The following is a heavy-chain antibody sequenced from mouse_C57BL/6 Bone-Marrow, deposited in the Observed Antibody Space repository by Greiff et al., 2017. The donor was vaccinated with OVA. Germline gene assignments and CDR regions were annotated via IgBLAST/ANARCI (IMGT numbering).Heavy chain of an antibody. CDR2: IDPSDSET. CDR3: ARYDGYYPYYFDY. D-gene: IGHD2-3*01. V-gene: IGHV1-52*01. CDR1: GYTFTSYW. J-gene: IGHJ2*01. Sequence: QVQLQQPGAELVRPGSSVKLSCKASGYTFTSYWMHWVKQRPIQGLEWIGNIDPSDSETHYNQKFKDKATLTVDKSSSTAYMQLSSLTSEDSAVYYGARYDGYYPYYFDYWGQGTTLTVSS.